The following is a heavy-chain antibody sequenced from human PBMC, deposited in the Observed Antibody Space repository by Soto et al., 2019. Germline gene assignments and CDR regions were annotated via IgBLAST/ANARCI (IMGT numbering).Heavy chain of an antibody. D-gene: IGHD2-15*01. J-gene: IGHJ4*02. CDR3: ARVYCSGGSCYSIDY. Sequence: QVQLVQSAAEVKKPGASVKVSCKASGYTFTSYYMHWVRQAPGQGLEWMGIINPSGGSTTYAQKFQGRVTMTRDTSTSTVYMELSSLRFEDTAVYYCARVYCSGGSCYSIDYWGQGTLVTVSS. V-gene: IGHV1-46*03. CDR2: INPSGGST. CDR1: GYTFTSYY.